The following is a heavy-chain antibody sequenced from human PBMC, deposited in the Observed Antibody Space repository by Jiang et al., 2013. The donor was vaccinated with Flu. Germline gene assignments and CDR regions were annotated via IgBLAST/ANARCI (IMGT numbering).Heavy chain of an antibody. V-gene: IGHV4-34*01. J-gene: IGHJ3*02. D-gene: IGHD3-3*01. CDR2: INHSGST. CDR1: GGSFSGYY. Sequence: LLKPSETLSLTCAVYGGSFSGYYWSWIRQPPGKGLEWIGEINHSGSTNYNPSLKSRVTISVDTSKNQFSLKLSSVTAADTAVYYCASANIVVVPGPDFWSGYWPDAFDIWGQGTSGHRLF. CDR3: ASANIVVVPGPDFWSGYWPDAFDI.